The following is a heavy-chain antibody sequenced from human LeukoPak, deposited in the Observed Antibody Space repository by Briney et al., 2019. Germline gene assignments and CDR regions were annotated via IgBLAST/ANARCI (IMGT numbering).Heavy chain of an antibody. CDR2: TYYRSKWYN. Sequence: SQTLSLTCAISGDSVSANGVAWNWIRQSPSRGLEWLGRTYYRSKWYNDYAVSVKSRITINPDTSKNQFSLQLNSVTPEDTAVYYCARVPYYDFQADAFDIWGQGTMVTVSS. CDR3: ARVPYYDFQADAFDI. CDR1: GDSVSANGVA. D-gene: IGHD3-3*01. J-gene: IGHJ3*02. V-gene: IGHV6-1*01.